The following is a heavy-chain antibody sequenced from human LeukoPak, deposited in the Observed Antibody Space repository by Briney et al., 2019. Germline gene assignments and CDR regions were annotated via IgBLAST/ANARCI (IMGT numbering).Heavy chain of an antibody. J-gene: IGHJ3*02. CDR2: IKQDGSEK. Sequence: PGGSLRLSCAVSGFTFSTYLMSWVRQAPGKGLEWVANIKQDGSEKYYVDSVKGRFTISRDNAKNSLYLQMNSLRAEDTAVYYCARDARLLWFGELAHDAFDIWGQGTMVTVSS. CDR3: ARDARLLWFGELAHDAFDI. V-gene: IGHV3-7*03. D-gene: IGHD3-10*01. CDR1: GFTFSTYL.